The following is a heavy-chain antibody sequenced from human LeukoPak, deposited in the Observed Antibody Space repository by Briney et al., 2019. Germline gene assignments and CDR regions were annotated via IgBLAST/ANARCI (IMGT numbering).Heavy chain of an antibody. CDR3: ARDRDGAGFDP. J-gene: IGHJ5*02. Sequence: SQTLSLTCTVSGGSISSGGYYWSWIRQHPGKGLEWIGYICYSGSTYYNPSLKSRVTISVDTSKNQFSLKLSSVTAADTAVYYCARDRDGAGFDPWGQGTLVTVSS. CDR1: GGSISSGGYY. D-gene: IGHD4/OR15-4a*01. CDR2: ICYSGST. V-gene: IGHV4-31*03.